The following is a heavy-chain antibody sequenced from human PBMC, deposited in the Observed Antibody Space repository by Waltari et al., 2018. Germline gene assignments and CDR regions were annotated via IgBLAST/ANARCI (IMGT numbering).Heavy chain of an antibody. V-gene: IGHV5-51*01. CDR2: TFPGYSDP. J-gene: IGHJ4*02. D-gene: IGHD3-3*01. Sequence: EVQLVQSGAEVKKPGESLKISCKGSGYSFTSYWIGWVRRRPGKGLGWMGITFPGYSDPSSSPPFQGQVHIPADKSISTAYRQWSSLKASDTAMYYWASRNTSPFDYWGQGTLVTVSS. CDR3: ASRNTSPFDY. CDR1: GYSFTSYW.